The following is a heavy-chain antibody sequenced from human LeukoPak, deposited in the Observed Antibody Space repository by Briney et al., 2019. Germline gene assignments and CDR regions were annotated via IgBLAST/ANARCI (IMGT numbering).Heavy chain of an antibody. CDR3: AELGITMIGGV. J-gene: IGHJ6*04. Sequence: GGSLRLSCAASGFTFSNHAMNWVRQAPGKGLEWVSYISSSGSTIYYADSVKGRFTISRDNAKNSLYLQMNSLRAEDTAVYYCAELGITMIGGVWGKGTTVTISS. CDR2: ISSSGSTI. V-gene: IGHV3-48*03. CDR1: GFTFSNHA. D-gene: IGHD3-10*02.